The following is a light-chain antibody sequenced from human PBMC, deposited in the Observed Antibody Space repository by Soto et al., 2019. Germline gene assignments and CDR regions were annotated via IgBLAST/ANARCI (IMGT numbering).Light chain of an antibody. CDR3: QEYYDWPIT. CDR2: AAS. J-gene: IGKJ5*01. V-gene: IGKV3-15*01. CDR1: QSVSSSY. Sequence: TQSPSTLSASVGARVTITCRASQSVSSSYLAWYQQKPGQAPRLLIYAASTRAAGIPARFSGSGSGTGFTFSICSLEFEDFAIYYCQEYYDWPITFGQGTRLEIK.